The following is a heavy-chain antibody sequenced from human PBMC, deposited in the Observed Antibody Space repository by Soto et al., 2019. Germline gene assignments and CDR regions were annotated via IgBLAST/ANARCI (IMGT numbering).Heavy chain of an antibody. Sequence: PSETLSLTCTVSGGSISSSSYYWGWIRQPPGKGLEWIGSIYYSGSTYYNPHLKSRITISVDTSKKQLSLKLSSVTAAYTAVYYFVGGLFGYYDSSGPTNHNWFDPWGQGTLVTVSS. CDR2: IYYSGST. D-gene: IGHD3-22*01. CDR1: GGSISSSSYY. CDR3: VGGLFGYYDSSGPTNHNWFDP. J-gene: IGHJ5*02. V-gene: IGHV4-39*01.